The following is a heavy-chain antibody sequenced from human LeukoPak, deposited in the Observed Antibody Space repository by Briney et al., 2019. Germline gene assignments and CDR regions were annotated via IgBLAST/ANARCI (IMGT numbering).Heavy chain of an antibody. CDR3: ARDGVSSSSDY. CDR1: GYTFTSSD. CDR2: MNPNSGNT. J-gene: IGHJ4*02. V-gene: IGHV1-8*02. D-gene: IGHD6-6*01. Sequence: ASVKVSCKASGYTFTSSDINWVRQATGQGLEWMGWMNPNSGNTGYAQKFQGRVTMTTDTSTSTAYMELRSLRSDDTAVYYCARDGVSSSSDYWGQGTLVTVSS.